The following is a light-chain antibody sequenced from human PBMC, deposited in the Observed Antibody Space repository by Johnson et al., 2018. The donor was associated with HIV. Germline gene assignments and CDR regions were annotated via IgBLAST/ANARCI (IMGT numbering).Light chain of an antibody. J-gene: IGLJ1*01. CDR3: GTWDSSLSADV. CDR1: SSNIGNNY. V-gene: IGLV1-51*01. CDR2: DNN. Sequence: STQPPSVSAAPGQKVTISCSGSSSNIGNNYVSWYQQLPGTAPKLLIYDNNKRPSGVPDRFSGSKSGTSATLGITGLQTGDEADYYCGTWDSSLSADVFGTGTKVTVL.